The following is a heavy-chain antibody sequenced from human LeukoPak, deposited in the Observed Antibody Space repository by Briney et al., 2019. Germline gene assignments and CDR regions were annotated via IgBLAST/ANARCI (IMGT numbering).Heavy chain of an antibody. J-gene: IGHJ6*02. CDR1: GGSISSGGYY. CDR3: ARSDKYYYYGMDV. Sequence: SETLSLTCTVSGGSISSGGYYWSWIRQHPGQGLEWIGYIYYSGSTYYNPSLKSRVTISVDTSKNQFSLKLSSVTAADTAVYYCARSDKYYYYGMDVWGQGTTVTVSS. V-gene: IGHV4-31*03. D-gene: IGHD3-9*01. CDR2: IYYSGST.